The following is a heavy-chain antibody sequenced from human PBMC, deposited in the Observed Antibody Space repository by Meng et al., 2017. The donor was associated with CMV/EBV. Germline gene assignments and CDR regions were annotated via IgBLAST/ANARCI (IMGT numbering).Heavy chain of an antibody. D-gene: IGHD5-18*01. V-gene: IGHV3-49*04. J-gene: IGHJ4*02. CDR1: GFTFGDYA. Sequence: GESLKISCPASGFTFGDYAMSWVRQAPGKGLEWVGFIRSKAYGGTTEYAASVKGRFTISRDDSKSIAYLQMNSLKTEDTAVYYCTRDRTPYSFTLDYWGQGTLVTVSS. CDR3: TRDRTPYSFTLDY. CDR2: IRSKAYGGTT.